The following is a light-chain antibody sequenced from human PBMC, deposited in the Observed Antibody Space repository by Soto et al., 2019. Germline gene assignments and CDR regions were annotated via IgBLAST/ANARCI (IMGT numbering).Light chain of an antibody. CDR2: KAS. CDR3: QQYNTYSGT. Sequence: DIQMTQSPSTLSATVGDRVTITCRASQSISSWLAWYQQKLGKVPKLLIYKASSLESGVPSRFSGSGSGTEFTLIFSILQPDDFATYYCQQYNTYSGTFGQGTKVDIK. V-gene: IGKV1-5*03. CDR1: QSISSW. J-gene: IGKJ1*01.